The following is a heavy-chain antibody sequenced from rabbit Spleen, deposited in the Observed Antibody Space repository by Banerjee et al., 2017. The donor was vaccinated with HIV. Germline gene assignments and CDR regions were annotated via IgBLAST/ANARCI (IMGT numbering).Heavy chain of an antibody. J-gene: IGHJ4*01. D-gene: IGHD1-1*01. CDR2: IDPVFGST. Sequence: QEQLVESGGGLVHPGGSLKLSCKASGFDFSHYGVSWVRQAPGKGLEWIGYIDPVFGSTHYASWVNGRFTISSHNAQNTLYLQLNSLTAADTATYFCVRDQAHMLDLWGQGTLVTVS. V-gene: IGHV1S47*01. CDR3: VRDQAHMLDL. CDR1: GFDFSHYG.